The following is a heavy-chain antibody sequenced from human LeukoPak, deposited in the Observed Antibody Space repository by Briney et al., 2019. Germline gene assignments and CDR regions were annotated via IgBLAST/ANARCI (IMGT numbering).Heavy chain of an antibody. V-gene: IGHV1-18*04. Sequence: ASVKVSCKASGYTLSSYGISWVRQAPGQGLEWMGWISVHNGNTNYAQKLQGRVTMTTDTSTSTAYMELRSLRSDDTAVYYCARELLPLDYWGQGTLVTVSS. J-gene: IGHJ4*02. CDR2: ISVHNGNT. D-gene: IGHD2-15*01. CDR1: GYTLSSYG. CDR3: ARELLPLDY.